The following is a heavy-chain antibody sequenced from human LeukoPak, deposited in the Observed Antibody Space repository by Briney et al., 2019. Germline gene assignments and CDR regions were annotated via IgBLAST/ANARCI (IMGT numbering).Heavy chain of an antibody. J-gene: IGHJ4*02. V-gene: IGHV3-15*01. Sequence: GGSLRLSCAASGFTFSDAWMTWVRQAPGKGLECVGFIQSKTDGGTTDYAAPVKGRFTISRDDSKNTLYLQMNSLKTEDTAVYYCTASSRSTVTTLYYWGQGTLVTVSS. D-gene: IGHD4-17*01. CDR2: IQSKTDGGTT. CDR3: TASSRSTVTTLYY. CDR1: GFTFSDAW.